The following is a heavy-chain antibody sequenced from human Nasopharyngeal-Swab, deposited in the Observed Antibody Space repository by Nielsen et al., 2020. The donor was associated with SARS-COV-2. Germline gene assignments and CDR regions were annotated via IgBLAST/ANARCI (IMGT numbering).Heavy chain of an antibody. CDR1: AGTFSSYA. CDR2: IIPIFGTA. Sequence: SVKVSCKASAGTFSSYAISWVRQAPGQGLEWMGGIIPIFGTADYAQKFQDRVTITADESTSTAYMELSSLRSEDTAVYYCARSGYSNSDIDYWGQGTLVTVSS. V-gene: IGHV1-69*13. J-gene: IGHJ4*02. D-gene: IGHD6-6*01. CDR3: ARSGYSNSDIDY.